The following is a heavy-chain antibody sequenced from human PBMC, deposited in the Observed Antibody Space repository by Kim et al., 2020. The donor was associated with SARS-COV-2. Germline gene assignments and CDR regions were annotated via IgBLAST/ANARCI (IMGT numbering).Heavy chain of an antibody. CDR3: ARELHYYDTSGPVFDY. D-gene: IGHD3-22*01. CDR1: GGSISDYY. V-gene: IGHV4-59*01. Sequence: SETLSLTCTVSGGSISDYYWGWIRQPPGKGLEWLGYVFSSGNTKYNPSLKSRVTISVDISKNQISLSLNSVTAADTAQYYCARELHYYDTSGPVFDYWG. CDR2: VFSSGNT. J-gene: IGHJ4*01.